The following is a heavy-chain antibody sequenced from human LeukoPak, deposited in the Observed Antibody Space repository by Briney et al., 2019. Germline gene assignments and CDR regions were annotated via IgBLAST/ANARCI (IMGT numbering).Heavy chain of an antibody. CDR2: IYYSGST. CDR3: ARGPLVDFFDY. J-gene: IGHJ4*02. D-gene: IGHD2-15*01. Sequence: SETLSLTCIVSGGSISSISSNNYHWGWIRQPPGKGLEWIGSIYYSGSTYYNPSLKSRVTISVDTSKNQFSLKLSSVTAADTAVYYCARGPLVDFFDYWGQGTLVTVSS. CDR1: GGSISSISSNNYH. V-gene: IGHV4-39*07.